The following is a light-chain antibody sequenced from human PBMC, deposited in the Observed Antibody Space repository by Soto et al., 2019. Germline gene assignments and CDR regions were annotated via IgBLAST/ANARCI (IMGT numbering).Light chain of an antibody. CDR3: QTWGTGIVV. J-gene: IGLJ2*01. V-gene: IGLV4-69*01. Sequence: QSVLTQSPSVSASLGASVKLTCTLSSGHSSYAIAWHQQQPEKGPRYLMKLNSDGSHKKGDGIPDRFSGSSSGAEHYLTISSLQSEDEADYYCQTWGTGIVVFGGGTKLTVL. CDR1: SGHSSYA. CDR2: LNSDGSH.